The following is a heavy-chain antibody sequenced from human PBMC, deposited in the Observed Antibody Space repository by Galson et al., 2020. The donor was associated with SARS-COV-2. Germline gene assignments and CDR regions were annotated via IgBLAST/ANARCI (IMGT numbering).Heavy chain of an antibody. CDR3: ARHKGPTPAYGMDV. V-gene: IGHV4-39*01. J-gene: IGHJ6*02. Sequence: SETLSLTCTVSGGSISSSSYYWGWIRQPPGKGLEWIGSIYYSGSTYYNPSLKSRVTISVDTSKNQFSLKLSSVTAADTAVYYCARHKGPTPAYGMDVWGQGTTVTVSS. D-gene: IGHD2-2*01. CDR1: GGSISSSSYY. CDR2: IYYSGST.